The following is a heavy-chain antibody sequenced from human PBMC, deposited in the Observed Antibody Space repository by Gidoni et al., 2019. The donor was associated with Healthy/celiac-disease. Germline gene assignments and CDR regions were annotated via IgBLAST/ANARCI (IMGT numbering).Heavy chain of an antibody. CDR3: AKDHGHCSGGDCYLAFDM. J-gene: IGHJ3*02. CDR2: ISYDGTNK. CDR1: GFTFSRYG. V-gene: IGHV3-30*18. D-gene: IGHD2-21*01. Sequence: QVQLVESGGGVVQPGRSLRLSCQASGFTFSRYGMHWVRQAPGKGLEWVAVISYDGTNKYYADSVKGRFTISRDNSKNTLYLQMNSLRAEDTAVYFCAKDHGHCSGGDCYLAFDMWGQGTMVTVSS.